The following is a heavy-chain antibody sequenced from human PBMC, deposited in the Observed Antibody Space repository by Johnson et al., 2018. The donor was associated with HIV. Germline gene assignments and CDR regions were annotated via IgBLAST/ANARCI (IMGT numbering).Heavy chain of an antibody. CDR1: GFTVSSNY. CDR3: AKDYEWFGEFVDAFDI. D-gene: IGHD3-10*01. CDR2: LYSGGST. Sequence: VQLVESGGGLVQPGGSLRLSCAASGFTVSSNYMSWVRQAPGKGLEWVSVLYSGGSTYYADSVQGRFAISRDNSKNTLYLQMNSLRAEDTAVYYCAKDYEWFGEFVDAFDIWGQGTMVTVSS. V-gene: IGHV3-66*01. J-gene: IGHJ3*02.